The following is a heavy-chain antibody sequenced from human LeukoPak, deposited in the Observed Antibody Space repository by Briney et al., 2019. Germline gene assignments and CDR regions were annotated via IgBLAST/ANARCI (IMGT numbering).Heavy chain of an antibody. Sequence: KPSETLSLTCAVYGGSFSGYYWSWIRQPPGKGLEWIGEINHSGSTNYNPSLKSRVTISVDTSKNQFSLKLSSVTAADTAVYYCARSGSTMVRGVKSAFDIWGQGTMVTVSS. V-gene: IGHV4-34*01. J-gene: IGHJ3*02. CDR2: INHSGST. CDR3: ARSGSTMVRGVKSAFDI. CDR1: GGSFSGYY. D-gene: IGHD3-10*01.